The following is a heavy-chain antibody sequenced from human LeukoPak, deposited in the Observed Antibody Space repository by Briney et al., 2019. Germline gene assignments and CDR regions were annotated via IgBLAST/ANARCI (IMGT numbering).Heavy chain of an antibody. V-gene: IGHV3-11*06. CDR1: GFTFSDYY. D-gene: IGHD1-26*01. CDR3: AGMVGATNNWFDP. CDR2: ISSSSSYT. J-gene: IGHJ5*02. Sequence: PGGSLRLSCAASGFTFSDYYMSWIRQAPGKGLEWVSYISSSSSYTNYADSVKGRFTISRDNAKNSLYLQMNSLRAEDTAVYYCAGMVGATNNWFDPWGQGTLVTVSS.